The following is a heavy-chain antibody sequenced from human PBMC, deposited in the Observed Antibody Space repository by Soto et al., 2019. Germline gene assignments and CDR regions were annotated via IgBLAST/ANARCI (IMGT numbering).Heavy chain of an antibody. CDR1: GFTFSSYA. CDR2: ISGSGGST. D-gene: IGHD2-21*01. CDR3: AKDDELLSLTPFDY. Sequence: GSLRLSCAASGFTFSSYAMSWVHQAPGKGLEWVSAISGSGGSTYYADSVKGRFTISRDNSKNTLYLQMNSLRAEDTAVYYCAKDDELLSLTPFDYWGQGTLVTVSS. J-gene: IGHJ4*02. V-gene: IGHV3-23*01.